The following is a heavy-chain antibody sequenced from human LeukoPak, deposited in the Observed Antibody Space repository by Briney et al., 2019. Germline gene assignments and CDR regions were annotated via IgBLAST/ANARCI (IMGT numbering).Heavy chain of an antibody. J-gene: IGHJ4*02. CDR3: AKRDYYDSSGYYYLYYFDH. CDR1: GFTFGNYA. V-gene: IGHV3-23*01. Sequence: GGSLRLSCAASGFTFGNYAMSWVRQAPGRRLEWVSGISNSGGSTYYADSVKGRFTISRDTSKNTLYLQMNSLRAEDTAVYYCAKRDYYDSSGYYYLYYFDHWGQGTLVTVSS. CDR2: ISNSGGST. D-gene: IGHD3-22*01.